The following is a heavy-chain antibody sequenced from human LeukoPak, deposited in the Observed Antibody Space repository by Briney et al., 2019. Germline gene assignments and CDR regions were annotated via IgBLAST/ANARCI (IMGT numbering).Heavy chain of an antibody. CDR2: ISGSGGGT. V-gene: IGHV3-23*01. CDR3: ARYDYGSGSFDY. D-gene: IGHD3-10*01. CDR1: GFTFSTYA. Sequence: GGSLRLSCAASGFTFSTYAMSWVRQAPGNGLEWVSAISGSGGGTYYADSVKGRFTISRDNSKNMVHLQMNSLRAEDTAVYYCARYDYGSGSFDYWGQGTLVTVSS. J-gene: IGHJ4*02.